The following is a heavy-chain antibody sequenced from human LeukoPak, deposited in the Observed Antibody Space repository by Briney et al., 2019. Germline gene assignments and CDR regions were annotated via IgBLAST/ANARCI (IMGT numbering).Heavy chain of an antibody. CDR1: GYTFTRYD. CDR2: INLKSGNT. D-gene: IGHD2-15*01. Sequence: ASVKVSCKASGYTFTRYDINWVRQATGQGLEWMGWINLKSGNTGHAQKFQGRVTITRDTSISTVYLELSSLRSEDTALYFCTRVDGSPDYWGQGTLVAVSS. CDR3: TRVDGSPDY. J-gene: IGHJ4*02. V-gene: IGHV1-8*03.